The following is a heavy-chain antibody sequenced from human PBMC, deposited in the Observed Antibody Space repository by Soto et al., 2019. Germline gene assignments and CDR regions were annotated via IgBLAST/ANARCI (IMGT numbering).Heavy chain of an antibody. D-gene: IGHD1-1*01. Sequence: EVQLVESGGGLVQPGGSLRLSCAASGSTCNSCDMNWVRQAPGKGLEWVSSISSSGSIMYYADSVKGRFAISRDNAKNSLYLQLNSLRAEDTAVYYCASVRNNNDYWYFDLWGRGTLVTVSS. J-gene: IGHJ2*01. CDR3: ASVRNNNDYWYFDL. V-gene: IGHV3-48*03. CDR2: ISSSGSIM. CDR1: GSTCNSCD.